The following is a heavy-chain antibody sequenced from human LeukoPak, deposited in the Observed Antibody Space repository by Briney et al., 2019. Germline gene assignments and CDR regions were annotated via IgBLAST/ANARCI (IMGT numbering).Heavy chain of an antibody. CDR2: INHSGST. D-gene: IGHD5-12*01. J-gene: IGHJ6*03. CDR3: ARVVYSGYDFRGAMDV. Sequence: SETLSLTCAVYGGFFSGYYWSWIRQPPGKGLEWLGEINHSGSTNYNPYLKSRVTISVDTSKNQFSLKLSSVTAADTAVYYCARVVYSGYDFRGAMDVWGKGTTVTVSS. CDR1: GGFFSGYY. V-gene: IGHV4-34*01.